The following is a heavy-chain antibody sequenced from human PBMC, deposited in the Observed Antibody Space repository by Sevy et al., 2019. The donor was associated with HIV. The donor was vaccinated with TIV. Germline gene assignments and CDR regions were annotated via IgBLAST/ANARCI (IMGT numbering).Heavy chain of an antibody. D-gene: IGHD3-22*01. CDR2: ITSSGANK. Sequence: GGSLRLSCAASGFTFSDYYMTWIRQAPGKGLEWVSYITSSGANKYYADSVKGRFNISRDNAKNSLYLQMNSLSAEDTAVYYYARVFTMIVVVLPDAFDIWGQGTMVTVSS. CDR1: GFTFSDYY. V-gene: IGHV3-11*01. CDR3: ARVFTMIVVVLPDAFDI. J-gene: IGHJ3*02.